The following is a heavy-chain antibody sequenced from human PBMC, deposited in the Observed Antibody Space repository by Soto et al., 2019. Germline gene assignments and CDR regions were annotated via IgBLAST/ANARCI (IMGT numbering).Heavy chain of an antibody. V-gene: IGHV3-33*01. J-gene: IGHJ4*02. Sequence: QVQLVESGGGVVQPGRSLRLSCAASGFTFSSYGMHWVRQAPGKGLEWVAVIWYDGSNKYYADSVKGRFTISRDNSKNTLYRQMNSLRAEDTAVYYCARDNWDGVVIRRYFDYWGQGTLVTVSS. D-gene: IGHD3-3*01. CDR3: ARDNWDGVVIRRYFDY. CDR1: GFTFSSYG. CDR2: IWYDGSNK.